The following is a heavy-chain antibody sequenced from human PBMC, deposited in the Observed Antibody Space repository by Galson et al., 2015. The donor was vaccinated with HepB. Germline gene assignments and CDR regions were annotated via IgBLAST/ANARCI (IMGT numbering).Heavy chain of an antibody. CDR1: GGSFSGYY. Sequence: ETLSLTCAVYGGSFSGYYWSWIRQPPGKGLEWIGEINHSGSTNYNPSLKSRVTISVDTSKNQFSLKLSSVTAADTAVYYCARGVYCSGGSCYSHMGVYYYMDVWGKGTTVTVSS. D-gene: IGHD2-15*01. CDR2: INHSGST. J-gene: IGHJ6*03. V-gene: IGHV4-34*01. CDR3: ARGVYCSGGSCYSHMGVYYYMDV.